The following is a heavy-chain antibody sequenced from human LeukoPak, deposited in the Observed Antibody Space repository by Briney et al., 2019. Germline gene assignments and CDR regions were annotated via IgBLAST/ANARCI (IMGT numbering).Heavy chain of an antibody. Sequence: ASVKVSCKASGYTFTSYGISWVRQAPGQGLEWMGWISAYNGNTNYAQKLQGRVTMTTDTSTSTAYMELRSLRSDDTAVYYCARDYYYDSSGQHYYWGQGTLVTVSS. D-gene: IGHD3-22*01. CDR3: ARDYYYDSSGQHYY. CDR1: GYTFTSYG. CDR2: ISAYNGNT. J-gene: IGHJ4*02. V-gene: IGHV1-18*01.